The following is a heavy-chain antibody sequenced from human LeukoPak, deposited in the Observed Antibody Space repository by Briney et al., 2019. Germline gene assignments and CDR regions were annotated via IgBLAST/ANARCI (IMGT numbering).Heavy chain of an antibody. J-gene: IGHJ4*02. D-gene: IGHD3-3*01. CDR2: INTDGSST. CDR1: GFTFNDYA. Sequence: GGSLRLSCAASGFTFNDYAMHWVRQAPGKGLVWVSRINTDGSSTSYADSVKGRFTISRDNAKNTLYLQMNSLRAEDTAVYYCARESPFSSLESDYWGQGTLVTVSS. V-gene: IGHV3-74*01. CDR3: ARESPFSSLESDY.